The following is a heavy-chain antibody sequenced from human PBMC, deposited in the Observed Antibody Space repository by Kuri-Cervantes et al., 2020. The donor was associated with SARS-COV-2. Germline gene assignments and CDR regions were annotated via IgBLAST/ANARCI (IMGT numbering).Heavy chain of an antibody. CDR2: MNPNSGNT. CDR1: GYTFTGYY. Sequence: SAKVSCKDSGYTFTGYYMHWVRQAPGQGLEWMGWMNPNSGNTGYAQKFQGRVTMTRNTHVSTAYKELSSLRSEDTAVYYCARGDHGGYLPSVVYWGQGTLVTVSS. D-gene: IGHD1-26*01. V-gene: IGHV1-8*02. J-gene: IGHJ4*02. CDR3: ARGDHGGYLPSVVY.